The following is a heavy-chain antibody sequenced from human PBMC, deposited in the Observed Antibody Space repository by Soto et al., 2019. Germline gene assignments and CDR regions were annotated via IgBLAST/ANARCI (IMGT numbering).Heavy chain of an antibody. CDR2: ISSNGGST. CDR3: ARDREYYYDSSGLDY. J-gene: IGHJ4*02. D-gene: IGHD3-22*01. CDR1: GFTFSSYA. V-gene: IGHV3-64*04. Sequence: GGSLRLSCAASGFTFSSYAMHWVRQAPGKGLEYVSAISSNGGSTYYADSVKGRFTISRDNSKNTLFLQMNSLRAEDTAVYYCARDREYYYDSSGLDYWGQGT.